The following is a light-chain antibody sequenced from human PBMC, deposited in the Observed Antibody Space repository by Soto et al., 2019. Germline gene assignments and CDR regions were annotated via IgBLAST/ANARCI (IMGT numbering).Light chain of an antibody. V-gene: IGKV4-1*01. CDR2: WAS. CDR3: QQYYSIPYT. J-gene: IGKJ2*01. Sequence: DIVMTQSPDSLAVSLGERATINCKSSQSVLYSSNNKNYLAWYQQKPGQSPKELIYWASTRESGVPDRFSGSGSGTDFTLTISSLQAEDVAVYYCQQYYSIPYTFGQGTKLEIK. CDR1: QSVLYSSNNKNY.